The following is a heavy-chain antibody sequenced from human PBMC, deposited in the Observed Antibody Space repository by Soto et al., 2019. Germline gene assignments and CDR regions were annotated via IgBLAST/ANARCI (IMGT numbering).Heavy chain of an antibody. J-gene: IGHJ4*02. D-gene: IGHD5-18*01. CDR3: ARTRWIQLWFADY. CDR2: ISAYNGDT. CDR1: GYTFTNYG. Sequence: ASVEVSCKTSGYTFTNYGISWVRQAPGQGLEWLGWISAYNGDTNYAQKLQGRVTMTTDTSTSTAYMELRSLTSDDTAVYYCARTRWIQLWFADYWGQGTLVTVSS. V-gene: IGHV1-18*01.